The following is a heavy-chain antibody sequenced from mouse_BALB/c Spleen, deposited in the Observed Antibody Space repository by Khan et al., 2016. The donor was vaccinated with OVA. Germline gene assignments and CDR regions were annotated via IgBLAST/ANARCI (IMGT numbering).Heavy chain of an antibody. J-gene: IGHJ1*01. Sequence: VQLQESGPGLVQPSQSLSITCTVSGFSLTSYGVHWVRQSPGKGLEWLGVIWSGGTTDYNAAFISRLSISKDNHMRQVFFKRNSLQANDTSIYYCARNGDDVHWSLDVWGAGTTVTVSS. CDR1: GFSLTSYG. D-gene: IGHD2-2*01. CDR2: IWSGGTT. V-gene: IGHV2-2*02. CDR3: ARNGDDVHWSLDV.